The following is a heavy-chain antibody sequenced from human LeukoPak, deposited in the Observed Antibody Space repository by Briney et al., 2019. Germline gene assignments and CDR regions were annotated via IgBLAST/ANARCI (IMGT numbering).Heavy chain of an antibody. CDR3: AKEGSYPFDY. Sequence: GGSLRLSCAASGFTFSSYGMHWVRQAPGKGLEWVAVIWYDGSNKYYADSVKGRFTISRDNSKNTLYLQMNSLRAEDTAVYYCAKEGSYPFDYWGREPWSPSPQ. CDR2: IWYDGSNK. D-gene: IGHD5-18*01. V-gene: IGHV3-33*06. CDR1: GFTFSSYG. J-gene: IGHJ4*02.